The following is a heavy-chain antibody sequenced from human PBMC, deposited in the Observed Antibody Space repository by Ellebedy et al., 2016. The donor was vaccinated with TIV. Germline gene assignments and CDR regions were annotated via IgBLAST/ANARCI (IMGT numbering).Heavy chain of an antibody. V-gene: IGHV4-31*03. D-gene: IGHD1-14*01. Sequence: LRLXCTVSGSSVNNAAYHWSWIRQHPGKGLEWIGYIYSGVTVYSNPSLESRVTISVDPSSNQFSLKLTSVTAADMAVYYCARETGGTLDFWGLGTLVLVSS. CDR2: IYSGVTV. CDR3: ARETGGTLDF. CDR1: GSSVNNAAYH. J-gene: IGHJ4*02.